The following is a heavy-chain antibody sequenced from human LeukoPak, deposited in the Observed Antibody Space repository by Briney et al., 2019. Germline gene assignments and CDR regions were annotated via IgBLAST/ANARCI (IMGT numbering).Heavy chain of an antibody. J-gene: IGHJ4*02. CDR2: VSGRDTST. CDR3: AKWGDYDVLTGYYDSDY. CDR1: GFTFSNYA. D-gene: IGHD3-9*01. V-gene: IGHV3-23*01. Sequence: LSGGSLRLSCAASGFTFSNYAMSWVRQAPGKGLEWVSAVSGRDTSTYYTDSVKGRFTISRDNSKNTLYLQMNSLSAEDTAIYYCAKWGDYDVLTGYYDSDYWGQGTLVTVSS.